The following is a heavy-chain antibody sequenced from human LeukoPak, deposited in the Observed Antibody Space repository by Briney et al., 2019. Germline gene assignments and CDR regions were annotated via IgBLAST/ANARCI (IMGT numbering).Heavy chain of an antibody. J-gene: IGHJ6*03. CDR3: ARDNGDDYVDYGYYYYYMDV. D-gene: IGHD4-17*01. Sequence: SETLSLXCTVSGGSIGSYYWSWIRQPPGKGLEWIGYIYYSGSTNYNPSLKSRVTISVDTSKNQFSLKLSSVTAADTAVYYCARDNGDDYVDYGYYYYYMDVWGKGTTVTVSS. CDR2: IYYSGST. CDR1: GGSIGSYY. V-gene: IGHV4-59*01.